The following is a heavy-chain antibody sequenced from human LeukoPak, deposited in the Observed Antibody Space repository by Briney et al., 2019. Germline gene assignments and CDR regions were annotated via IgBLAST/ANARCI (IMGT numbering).Heavy chain of an antibody. V-gene: IGHV3-43*02. CDR2: ISGDGVST. CDR3: AKESGKFDY. CDR1: GLPIADFA. J-gene: IGHJ4*02. Sequence: PGGSLRFSCVASGLPIADFAMHWVRQAPGKGLEWVSLISGDGVSTFYADSVKGRFSISRDNSKNFLYLEMNSLRTEDAAMYYCAKESGKFDYWGQGTLVAVSS.